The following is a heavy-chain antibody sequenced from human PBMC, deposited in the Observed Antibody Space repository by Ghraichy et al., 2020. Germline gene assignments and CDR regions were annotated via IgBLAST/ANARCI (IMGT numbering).Heavy chain of an antibody. CDR1: GGAFSGHY. D-gene: IGHD6-13*01. J-gene: IGHJ3*01. V-gene: IGHV4-34*01. CDR3: ARSIAAAGPWAFDV. CDR2: IYPSGGP. Sequence: QTLSLTCAVYGGAFSGHYWSWIRQTPGEGLQWIGEIYPSGGPNYNSSLQSRVTISVDMSKKQVFLRLTSVTAADTAVYYCARSIAAAGPWAFDVWGQGTRVTVS.